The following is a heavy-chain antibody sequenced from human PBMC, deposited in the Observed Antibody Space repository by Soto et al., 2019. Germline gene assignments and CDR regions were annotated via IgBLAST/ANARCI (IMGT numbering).Heavy chain of an antibody. Sequence: GGALRLSCAASGFTFTTYAMNWVRQAPGKGLEGVSSISGSDGSTYYADSVKGRFTISRDNSKNTLDLQMNSLRDEDTAIYYCSSVTGAVLDYWGQRSLVPVSS. CDR1: GFTFTTYA. CDR3: SSVTGAVLDY. V-gene: IGHV3-23*01. D-gene: IGHD2-8*01. J-gene: IGHJ4*02. CDR2: ISGSDGST.